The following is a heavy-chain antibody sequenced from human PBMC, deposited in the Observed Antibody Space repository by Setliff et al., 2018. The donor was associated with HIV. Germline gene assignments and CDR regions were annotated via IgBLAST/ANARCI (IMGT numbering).Heavy chain of an antibody. CDR2: ISSDGRYI. CDR3: AKDTGGSLDY. Sequence: GGSLRLSCAASGFSFRTYNMNWVRQAPGKGLEWVSSISSDGRYIYYADSVKGRFTISRDNAKNSLYLQMNSLRAEDTAVYYCAKDTGGSLDYWGQGTLVTVSS. CDR1: GFSFRTYN. J-gene: IGHJ4*02. D-gene: IGHD2-15*01. V-gene: IGHV3-21*01.